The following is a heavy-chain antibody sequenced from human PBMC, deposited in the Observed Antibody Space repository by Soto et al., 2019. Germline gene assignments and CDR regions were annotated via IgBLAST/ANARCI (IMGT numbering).Heavy chain of an antibody. Sequence: SVKVSCKASGGTFSSYAISWVRQAPGQGLEWMGGIIPIFGTANYAQKFQGRVTITADKSTSTAYMELSSLRSEDTAVYYCATTETTTVVTPFWYFDLWGRGTLVTVSS. CDR3: ATTETTTVVTPFWYFDL. D-gene: IGHD4-17*01. CDR1: GGTFSSYA. V-gene: IGHV1-69*06. CDR2: IIPIFGTA. J-gene: IGHJ2*01.